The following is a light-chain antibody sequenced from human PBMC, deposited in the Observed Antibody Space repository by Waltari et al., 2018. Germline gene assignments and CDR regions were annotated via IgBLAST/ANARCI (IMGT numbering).Light chain of an antibody. CDR3: SSYTSSSTVV. Sequence: QSALTQPASVSGSPGQTIPISCTGTSSDVGGYNYVTWYQQHQGKAPKLMIYEFSNRPSGVSKRFSGSKSGNTASLTISGLQAEDEADYYCSSYTSSSTVVFGGGTKLTVL. CDR1: SSDVGGYNY. CDR2: EFS. J-gene: IGLJ2*01. V-gene: IGLV2-14*01.